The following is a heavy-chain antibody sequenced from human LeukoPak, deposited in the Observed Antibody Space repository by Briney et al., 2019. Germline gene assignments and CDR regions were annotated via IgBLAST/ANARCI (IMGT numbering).Heavy chain of an antibody. D-gene: IGHD3-16*02. Sequence: GGSLRLSCAASGFTFSSYGMHWVRQAPGKGLEWVAVIWYDGSNKYYADSVKGRFTISRDNSKNTLYLQMNSLRAEDTAVYYCATCMGELSLFDIWGQGTMVTVSS. CDR3: ATCMGELSLFDI. V-gene: IGHV3-33*01. CDR2: IWYDGSNK. J-gene: IGHJ3*02. CDR1: GFTFSSYG.